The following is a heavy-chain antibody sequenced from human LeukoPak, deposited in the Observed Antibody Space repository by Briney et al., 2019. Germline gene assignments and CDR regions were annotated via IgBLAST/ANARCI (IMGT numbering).Heavy chain of an antibody. Sequence: QPGGSLRLSCAASGFTFSSYEMNWVRQAPGKGLEWVSYISSSGSTIYYADSVKGRFTISRDNAKDSLYLQMNSLRAEDTAVYYCARGASSGSYYSNYYYYYMDVWGKGTTVTISS. V-gene: IGHV3-48*03. CDR2: ISSSGSTI. CDR1: GFTFSSYE. J-gene: IGHJ6*03. CDR3: ARGASSGSYYSNYYYYYMDV. D-gene: IGHD1-26*01.